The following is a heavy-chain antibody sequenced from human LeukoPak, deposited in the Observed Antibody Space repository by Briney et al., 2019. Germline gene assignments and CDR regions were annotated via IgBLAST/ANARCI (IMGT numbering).Heavy chain of an antibody. D-gene: IGHD6-19*01. J-gene: IGHJ6*03. CDR1: GFTFSDYY. V-gene: IGHV3-11*01. CDR2: TSSSGSTI. Sequence: GGSLRLSCAASGFTFSDYYMSWIRQAPGKGLEWVSYTSSSGSTIYYADSVKGRFTISRDNAKNSLYLQMNSLRAEDTAVYYCARVWRSSGWLNYYYYYMDVWGKGTTVTVSS. CDR3: ARVWRSSGWLNYYYYYMDV.